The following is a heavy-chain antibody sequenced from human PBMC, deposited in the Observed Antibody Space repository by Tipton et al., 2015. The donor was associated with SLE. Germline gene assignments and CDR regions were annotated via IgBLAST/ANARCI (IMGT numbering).Heavy chain of an antibody. D-gene: IGHD6-13*01. CDR2: IYYSGST. Sequence: TLSLTCTVSGGSISSYYWSWIRQPPGKGLEWIGYIYYSGSTNYNPSLKSRVTISVDTSKNQFSLKLSSVTAADTAAYYCARVYSSSWGAFDIWGQGTMVTVSS. V-gene: IGHV4-59*01. CDR3: ARVYSSSWGAFDI. CDR1: GGSISSYY. J-gene: IGHJ3*02.